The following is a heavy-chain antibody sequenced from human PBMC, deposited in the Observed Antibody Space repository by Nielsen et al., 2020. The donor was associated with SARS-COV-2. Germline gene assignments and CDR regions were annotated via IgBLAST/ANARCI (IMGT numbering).Heavy chain of an antibody. CDR3: TALDGTKGYAFDI. CDR2: IKSKTDGGTT. D-gene: IGHD1-7*01. Sequence: GESLKISCAASGFTFSNAWMSWVRQAPGKGLEWVGRIKSKTDGGTTDYAAPVKGRFTISRDDSKNTLYLQMNSLKTEDTAVYYCTALDGTKGYAFDIWGQGTMVTVSS. V-gene: IGHV3-15*01. J-gene: IGHJ3*02. CDR1: GFTFSNAW.